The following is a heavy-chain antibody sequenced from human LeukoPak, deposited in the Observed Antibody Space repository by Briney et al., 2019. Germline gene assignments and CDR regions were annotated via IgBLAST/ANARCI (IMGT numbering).Heavy chain of an antibody. CDR3: ARAPDYYMDV. J-gene: IGHJ6*03. CDR1: GFTFSSYA. Sequence: GRSLRLSCAASGFTFSSYAMHWVRQAPGKGLEWVAVISYDGSNKYYADSVKGRFTISRDNSKNTLYLQVNSLRAEDTAVYYCARAPDYYMDVWGKGTTVTVSS. V-gene: IGHV3-30*01. CDR2: ISYDGSNK.